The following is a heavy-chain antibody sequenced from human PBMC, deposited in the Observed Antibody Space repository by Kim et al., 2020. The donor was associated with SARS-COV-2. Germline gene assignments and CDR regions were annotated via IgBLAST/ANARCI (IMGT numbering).Heavy chain of an antibody. J-gene: IGHJ4*02. CDR1: GFSFTTNW. CDR2: IKEDGTEK. D-gene: IGHD2-15*01. V-gene: IGHV3-7*01. CDR3: ARDRRYSLDY. Sequence: GGSLRLSCVVSGFSFTTNWMSWVRQAPGKGLEWEAKIKEDGTEKYYGYSVEGRFTISRDNAKNSLYLQMNSLSAEDTAVYYCARDRRYSLDYWGQGTLVTVSS.